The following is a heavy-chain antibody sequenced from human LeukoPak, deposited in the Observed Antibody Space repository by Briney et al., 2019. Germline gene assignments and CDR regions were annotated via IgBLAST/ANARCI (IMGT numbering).Heavy chain of an antibody. Sequence: GGSLRLSCAASGVTFRSYGMHWVRQAPGKGLEWVALISSDGNDKLYGDSVKGRFTISRDDSKSTLYLQMNSLRVEDTAVYYCTTKVIRGNSGDDYDDWGQGTLVTVSS. CDR1: GVTFRSYG. CDR3: TTKVIRGNSGDDYDD. J-gene: IGHJ4*02. V-gene: IGHV3-30*03. D-gene: IGHD5-12*01. CDR2: ISSDGNDK.